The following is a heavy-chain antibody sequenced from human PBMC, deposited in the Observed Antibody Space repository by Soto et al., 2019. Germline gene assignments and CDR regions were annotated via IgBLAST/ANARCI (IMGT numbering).Heavy chain of an antibody. CDR3: ARGGKDFWSGYYPYYYYMDV. D-gene: IGHD3-3*01. V-gene: IGHV4-31*03. Sequence: SETLSLTCTVSGGSISSGGYYWSWIRQHPGKGLEWIGYIYYSGSTYYNPSLKSRVTISVDTSKNQFSLKLSSVTAADTAVYYCARGGKDFWSGYYPYYYYMDVWGKGTTVTVSS. J-gene: IGHJ6*03. CDR2: IYYSGST. CDR1: GGSISSGGYY.